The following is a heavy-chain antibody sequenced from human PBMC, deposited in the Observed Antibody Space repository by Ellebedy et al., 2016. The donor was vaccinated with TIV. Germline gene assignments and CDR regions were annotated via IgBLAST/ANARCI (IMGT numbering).Heavy chain of an antibody. J-gene: IGHJ4*02. CDR2: IIPIFGTA. CDR3: ARDGGTGYSYGVGFDY. CDR1: GGTFSSYA. D-gene: IGHD5-18*01. V-gene: IGHV1-69*05. Sequence: AASVKVSCKASGGTFSSYAISWVRQAPGQGLEWMGGIIPIFGTANYAQKFQGRVTMTRDTSTSTVYMELSSLRSEDTAVYYCARDGGTGYSYGVGFDYWGQGTLVTVSS.